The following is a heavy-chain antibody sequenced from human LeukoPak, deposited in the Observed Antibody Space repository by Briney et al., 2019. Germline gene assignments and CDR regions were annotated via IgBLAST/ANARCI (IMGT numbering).Heavy chain of an antibody. CDR2: IIPIFGTA. D-gene: IGHD3-9*01. J-gene: IGHJ4*02. CDR3: ARDNGRYDILTGYLAGRWGIDY. CDR1: GGTFSSYA. Sequence: ASVKVSCKASGGTFSSYAISWVRQAPGQGLEWMGGIIPIFGTANYAQKFQGRATITADESTSTAYMELSSLRSEDTAVYYCARDNGRYDILTGYLAGRWGIDYWGQGTLVTVSS. V-gene: IGHV1-69*01.